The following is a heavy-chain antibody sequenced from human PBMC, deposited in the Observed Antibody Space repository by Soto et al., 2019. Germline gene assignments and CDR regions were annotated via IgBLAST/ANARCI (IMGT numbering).Heavy chain of an antibody. CDR3: ARGHNSRKPPTGLFYGLDV. CDR2: ISHSGNT. V-gene: IGHV4-31*03. J-gene: IGHJ6*02. CDR1: GGSISSGDYY. D-gene: IGHD6-13*01. Sequence: PSETLSLPCSVSGGSISSGDYYWIWIRQRPGKGLEWIGYISHSGNTKYNPSLESRVDISVDTSKNQFSLKLSSVTAADPAFYYCARGHNSRKPPTGLFYGLDVWGQGPTVTVYS.